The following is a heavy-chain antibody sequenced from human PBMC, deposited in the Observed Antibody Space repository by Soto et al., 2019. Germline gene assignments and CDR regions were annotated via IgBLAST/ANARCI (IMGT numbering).Heavy chain of an antibody. CDR3: ARGARDSSSSKGAFDI. CDR2: IGTAGDT. CDR1: GFTFSSYD. Sequence: GGSLRLSCAASGFTFSSYDMHWVRQATGKGLEWVSAIGTAGDTYYPGSVKGRFTISRENAKNSLYLQMNSLRAGDTAVYYCARGARDSSSSKGAFDIWGQGTMVTVSS. J-gene: IGHJ3*02. D-gene: IGHD6-6*01. V-gene: IGHV3-13*01.